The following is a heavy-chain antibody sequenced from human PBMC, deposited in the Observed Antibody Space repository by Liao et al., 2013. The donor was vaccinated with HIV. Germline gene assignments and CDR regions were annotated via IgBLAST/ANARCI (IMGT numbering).Heavy chain of an antibody. Sequence: QLQLQESGPGLVKPSETLSLTCTVSGGSISSSSYYWGWIRQPPGKGLEWIGSIYYSGSTYYNPSLKSRVTISVDTSKNRFSLRLSPVSAADTAVYYCARDIGEALLGYWGPGTLVTVSS. J-gene: IGHJ4*02. CDR1: GGSISSSSYY. V-gene: IGHV4-39*07. D-gene: IGHD3-10*01. CDR2: IYYSGST. CDR3: ARDIGEALLGY.